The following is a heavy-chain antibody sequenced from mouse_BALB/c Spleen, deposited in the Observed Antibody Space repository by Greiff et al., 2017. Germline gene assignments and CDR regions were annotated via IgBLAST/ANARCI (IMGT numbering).Heavy chain of an antibody. Sequence: EVQLQESGGGLVQPGGSRKLSCAASGFTFSSFGMHWVRQAPEKGLEWVAYISSGSSTLYYADTVKGRFTISRDNPKNTLFLQMTSLRSEDTAMYYCARKGYRYDGYYAMDYWGQGTSVTVSS. J-gene: IGHJ4*01. CDR2: ISSGSSTL. CDR3: ARKGYRYDGYYAMDY. CDR1: GFTFSSFG. D-gene: IGHD2-14*01. V-gene: IGHV5-17*02.